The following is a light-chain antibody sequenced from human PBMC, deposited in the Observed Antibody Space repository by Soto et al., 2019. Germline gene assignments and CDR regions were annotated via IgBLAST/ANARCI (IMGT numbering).Light chain of an antibody. CDR1: DDIINS. CDR3: QQYDILPIT. CDR2: DAS. V-gene: IGKV1-33*01. J-gene: IGKJ4*01. Sequence: DIQVTHSPPSLSASVGDRVTITCQASDDIINSLNWYQQKPGKAPKLLIHDASILQTGVPSRFSGSGSGTDFTFTITSLQPEDIATYYCQQYDILPITFGGGTKVDIK.